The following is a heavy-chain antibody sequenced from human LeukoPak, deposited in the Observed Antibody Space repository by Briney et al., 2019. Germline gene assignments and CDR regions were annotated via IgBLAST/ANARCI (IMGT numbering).Heavy chain of an antibody. D-gene: IGHD6-19*01. CDR1: GGSISSGGYS. CDR3: AGDKGSQGSSGYSSGWFDY. Sequence: PSQTLSLTCAVSGGSISSGGYSWSWIRQPPGKGLEWIGYIYHSGSTYYNPSLKSRVTISVDRSKNQFSLKLSSVTAADTAVYYCAGDKGSQGSSGYSSGWFDYWGQGTLVTVSS. J-gene: IGHJ4*02. CDR2: IYHSGST. V-gene: IGHV4-30-2*01.